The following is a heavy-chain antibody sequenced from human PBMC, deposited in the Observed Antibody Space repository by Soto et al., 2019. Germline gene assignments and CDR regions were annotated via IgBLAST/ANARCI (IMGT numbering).Heavy chain of an antibody. CDR3: ARRGVWSPPSED. V-gene: IGHV4-34*01. D-gene: IGHD6-19*01. Sequence: QVQLQQWAAGQLKPSETLSLTCAVYGVSFRGYYWAWIRQSPGKGLEWIGDINNSGTTHYNPSLKRCVTISLDTSKTLFSLRLTYVTAPDTATYFCARRGVWSPPSEDWGQGTLVTVSS. J-gene: IGHJ1*01. CDR1: GVSFRGYY. CDR2: INNSGTT.